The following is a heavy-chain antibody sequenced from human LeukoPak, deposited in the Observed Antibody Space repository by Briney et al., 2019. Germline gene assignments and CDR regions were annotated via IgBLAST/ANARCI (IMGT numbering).Heavy chain of an antibody. V-gene: IGHV1-18*04. CDR3: ARDKSYYDILTGYYYYYGMDV. D-gene: IGHD3-9*01. CDR2: ISAYNGNT. Sequence: GASVKVSCKASGYTFTSYGLSWVRQPPGQGVEWMGWISAYNGNTHYAQKLQGRVTMTTDTYRSTTYMELRSLRSDDTAVYYCARDKSYYDILTGYYYYYGMDVWGRGTTVTVSS. J-gene: IGHJ6*04. CDR1: GYTFTSYG.